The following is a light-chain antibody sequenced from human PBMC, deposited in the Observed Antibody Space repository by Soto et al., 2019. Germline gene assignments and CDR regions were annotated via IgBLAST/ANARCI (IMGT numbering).Light chain of an antibody. Sequence: EIVMTQSPATLSLSPGERATLSCRASQNMNNNLAWYQQKPGQGPRRLIYGASSRATGIPARFSGSGSGTGFTLTISSLQSEDFAIYYCQQYNNWPLTFGGGTRVEIK. J-gene: IGKJ4*01. CDR1: QNMNNN. CDR2: GAS. V-gene: IGKV3-15*01. CDR3: QQYNNWPLT.